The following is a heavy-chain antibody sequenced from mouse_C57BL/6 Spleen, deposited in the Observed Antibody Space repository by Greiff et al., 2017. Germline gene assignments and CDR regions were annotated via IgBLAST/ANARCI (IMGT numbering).Heavy chain of an antibody. V-gene: IGHV2-5*01. CDR1: GFSLTSYG. CDR2: IWRGGST. D-gene: IGHD1-1*01. Sequence: QVQLQQSGPGLVQPSQSLSITYTVSGFSLTSYGVHWVRQSPGKGLEWLGVIWRGGSTDYNAAFMSRQSITKDNSKSQVFFKMNSLQADDTAIYYCAKSVYGSFYAMDYWGQGTSVTVSS. J-gene: IGHJ4*01. CDR3: AKSVYGSFYAMDY.